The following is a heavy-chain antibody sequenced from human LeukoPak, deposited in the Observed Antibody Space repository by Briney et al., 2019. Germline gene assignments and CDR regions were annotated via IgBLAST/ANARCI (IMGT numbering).Heavy chain of an antibody. V-gene: IGHV3-9*01. J-gene: IGHJ4*02. CDR2: ISWNSASV. Sequence: GRSLRLSCAASGFTFDDYGMHWVRHAPGKGLEWVSTISWNSASVGYVDSVKGRFTISRDNAKKTLYLQMNSLRPEDTALYYCAKDYGYSSSWYDYWGQGTLVTVSS. CDR1: GFTFDDYG. D-gene: IGHD6-13*01. CDR3: AKDYGYSSSWYDY.